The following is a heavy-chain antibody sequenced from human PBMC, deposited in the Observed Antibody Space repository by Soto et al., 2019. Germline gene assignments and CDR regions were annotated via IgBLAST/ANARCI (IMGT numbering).Heavy chain of an antibody. CDR3: ATRAIFAMRGVVITTHPDY. CDR2: ISGSGGSP. Sequence: GGSLRLSCAASGFTFSSYAMSWVRQAPGKGLEWVSAISGSGGSPYYADSVKGRFTISRDNSKNTLYLQMNSLRAEDTAVYYCATRAIFAMRGVVITTHPDYWGQGTLVTVSS. CDR1: GFTFSSYA. D-gene: IGHD3-22*01. J-gene: IGHJ4*02. V-gene: IGHV3-23*01.